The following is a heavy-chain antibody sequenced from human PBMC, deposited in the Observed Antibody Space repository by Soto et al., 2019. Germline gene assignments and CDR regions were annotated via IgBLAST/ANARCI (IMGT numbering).Heavy chain of an antibody. J-gene: IGHJ4*02. Sequence: QIQLVQSGAEVKKPGASVKVSCKASGYTFTSYGISWVRQAPGQGLEWMGWINPNSGGTNYAQKFQGRVTMTRDTSISTAYMELSRLRSDDTAVYYCARELWFGGGSSPVGYWGQGTLVTVSS. CDR2: INPNSGGT. CDR1: GYTFTSYG. V-gene: IGHV1-2*02. D-gene: IGHD3-10*01. CDR3: ARELWFGGGSSPVGY.